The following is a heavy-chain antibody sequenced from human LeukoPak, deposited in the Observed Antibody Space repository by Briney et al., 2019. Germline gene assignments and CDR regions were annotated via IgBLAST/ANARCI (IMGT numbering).Heavy chain of an antibody. CDR2: ISYDGSNK. CDR1: GFTFSSYA. Sequence: QPGGSLRLSCAASGFTFSSYAMHWVRQAPGKGLEWVAVISYDGSNKYYADSVKGRFTISRDNSKNTLYLQMNSLRAGDTAVYYCARDYRFIGGSGSYVDYWGQGTLVTVSS. CDR3: ARDYRFIGGSGSYVDY. V-gene: IGHV3-30-3*01. D-gene: IGHD3-10*01. J-gene: IGHJ4*02.